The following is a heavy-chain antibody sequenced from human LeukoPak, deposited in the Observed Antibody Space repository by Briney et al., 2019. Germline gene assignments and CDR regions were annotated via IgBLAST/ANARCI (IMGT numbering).Heavy chain of an antibody. V-gene: IGHV1-2*02. Sequence: ASVNVSCKAAGYTFTGYYMHWVRQAPGQGLGWMGWINPNSGGTNYAQKFQGRVTMTRDTSISTAYMELSRLRSEDTAVYYCARVGYDFWSGYSMRRFDYWGQGTLVTVSS. CDR2: INPNSGGT. CDR1: GYTFTGYY. CDR3: ARVGYDFWSGYSMRRFDY. D-gene: IGHD3-3*01. J-gene: IGHJ4*02.